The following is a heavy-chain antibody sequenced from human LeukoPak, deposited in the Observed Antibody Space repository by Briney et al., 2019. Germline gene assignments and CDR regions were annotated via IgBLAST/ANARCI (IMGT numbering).Heavy chain of an antibody. CDR2: ITGSGDTT. D-gene: IGHD2-2*01. CDR3: ARGYCTSTSCPWSFDY. CDR1: GFTFSSYA. Sequence: GGSLRLSCAASGFTFSSYAVTWVRQAPGKGLEWVSGITGSGDTTYYADSVKGRFTLSRDNSKNTLFLQMNSLRAEDTAVYFCARGYCTSTSCPWSFDYWGQGTLVTVSS. J-gene: IGHJ4*02. V-gene: IGHV3-23*01.